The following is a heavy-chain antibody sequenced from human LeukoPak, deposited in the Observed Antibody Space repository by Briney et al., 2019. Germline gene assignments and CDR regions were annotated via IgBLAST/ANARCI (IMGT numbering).Heavy chain of an antibody. V-gene: IGHV1-2*02. D-gene: IGHD5-18*01. J-gene: IGHJ4*02. CDR1: GYTFTGYY. CDR2: INPNSGGT. Sequence: ASVKVSCKASGYTFTGYYMHWVRQAPGQGLEWMGWINPNSGGTNYAQKFQGRVTMTRDTSISTAYMELSRLRSDDTAVYYCARGGYSYDILAPFDYWGQGTLVTVSS. CDR3: ARGGYSYDILAPFDY.